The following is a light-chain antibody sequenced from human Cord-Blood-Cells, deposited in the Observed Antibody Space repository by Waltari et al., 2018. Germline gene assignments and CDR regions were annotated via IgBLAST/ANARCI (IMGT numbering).Light chain of an antibody. V-gene: IGKV1-39*01. CDR1: QSISCY. CDR2: AAT. J-gene: IGKJ3*01. Sequence: DIQMTQSPSSLSASVGDRVTITCRASQSISCYLNWYQQKPGKAPKLLIYAATSLQSGVPDRCSGSGPETEFTLTISSLQPEHFATYYCHQSYSPPFPFGPGTKVDIK. CDR3: HQSYSPPFP.